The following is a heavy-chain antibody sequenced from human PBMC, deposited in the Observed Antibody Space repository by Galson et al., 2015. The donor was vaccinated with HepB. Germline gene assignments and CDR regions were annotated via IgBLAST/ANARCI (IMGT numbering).Heavy chain of an antibody. D-gene: IGHD1-14*01. CDR1: EYAFTIYD. CDR3: ARTKTRSPFDS. Sequence: SCKASEYAFTIYDINWVRQATGQGLEWMGWMNPNSGNTGHAQRFQGRITMARNTSINTAYMELRSLGSEDTAVYYCARTKTRSPFDSWGQGTLVTVSS. V-gene: IGHV1-8*01. CDR2: MNPNSGNT. J-gene: IGHJ4*01.